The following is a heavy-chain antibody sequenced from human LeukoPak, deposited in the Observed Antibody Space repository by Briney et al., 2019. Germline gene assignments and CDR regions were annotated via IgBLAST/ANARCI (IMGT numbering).Heavy chain of an antibody. J-gene: IGHJ4*02. CDR3: ARSSGYSSGWYRVQHDY. D-gene: IGHD6-19*01. CDR1: GGSISSGSYY. V-gene: IGHV4-61*02. CDR2: IYTSGST. Sequence: PSETLSLTCSVSGGSISSGSYYWSWIRQPAGKGLEWIGRIYTSGSTNYNPSLKSRVTISVDTSKNQFSLKLNSVTAADTAVYYCARSSGYSSGWYRVQHDYWGQGTLVTVSS.